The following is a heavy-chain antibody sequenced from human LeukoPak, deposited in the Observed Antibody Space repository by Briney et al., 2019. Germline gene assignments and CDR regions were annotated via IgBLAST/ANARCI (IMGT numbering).Heavy chain of an antibody. CDR2: IIPIFGTA. Sequence: GSSVKVSCKASGGTFSSCAISWVRQAPGQGLEWMGGIIPIFGTANYAQKFQGRVTITTDESMSTAYMELSSLRSKDTAVYYCARRDRSGSYYWFDPWGQGTLVTVSS. J-gene: IGHJ5*02. CDR1: GGTFSSCA. CDR3: ARRDRSGSYYWFDP. V-gene: IGHV1-69*05. D-gene: IGHD1-26*01.